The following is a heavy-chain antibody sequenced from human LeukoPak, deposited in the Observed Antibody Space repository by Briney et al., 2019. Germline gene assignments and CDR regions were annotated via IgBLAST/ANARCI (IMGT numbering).Heavy chain of an antibody. CDR1: GYTFTGYY. CDR2: INPNSGGI. J-gene: IGHJ4*02. D-gene: IGHD5-24*01. V-gene: IGHV1-2*02. Sequence: ASVKVSCTASGYTFTGYYMHWVRQAPGQGLEWMGWINPNSGGINYAPKFRGRVTMSRDTSISTAYTELSRLRSDDTAVYYCAREGMEMATITHYWGQGTPVTASS. CDR3: AREGMEMATITHY.